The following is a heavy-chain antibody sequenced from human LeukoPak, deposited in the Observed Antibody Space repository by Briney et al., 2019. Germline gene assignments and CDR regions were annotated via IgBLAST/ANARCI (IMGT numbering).Heavy chain of an antibody. D-gene: IGHD1-1*01. J-gene: IGHJ5*02. CDR1: GGTFSSYA. CDR2: IIPILGIA. V-gene: IGHV1-69*04. CDR3: AREVLKHDGNMYNWCDP. Sequence: SVKVSCKASGGTFSSYAISWVRQAPGQGLEWMGRIIPILGIANYAQKFQGRVTITADKSTSTAYMELSSLRSEDTAVYYCAREVLKHDGNMYNWCDPWGRGTLVSVSS.